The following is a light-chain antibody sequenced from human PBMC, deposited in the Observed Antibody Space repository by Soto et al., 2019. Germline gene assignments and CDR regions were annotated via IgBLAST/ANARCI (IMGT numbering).Light chain of an antibody. CDR1: RGISNY. Sequence: DMPMTQSPSFLSAAVGDRVTITCRASRGISNYLAWYQQRPGKVPKLLIYGASTLQSGVPSRFSGSGSGTDFTLTIGSLQPEDIATYYCQNYNSAPRTFGQGTKVEIK. J-gene: IGKJ1*01. V-gene: IGKV1-27*01. CDR3: QNYNSAPRT. CDR2: GAS.